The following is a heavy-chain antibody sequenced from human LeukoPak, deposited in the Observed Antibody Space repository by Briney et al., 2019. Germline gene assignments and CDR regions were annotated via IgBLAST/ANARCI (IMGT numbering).Heavy chain of an antibody. CDR1: GFTFSRYW. CDR2: ININGSST. V-gene: IGHV3-74*01. J-gene: IGHJ4*02. CDR3: ARDRYCSGNGCQDLGY. Sequence: GRSLRLSCEASGFTFSRYWMHWVRQAPGKGLVWVSRININGSSTIYADSVKGRFTISRDNAKNTLYLQMNNLRADDTAVYYCARDRYCSGNGCQDLGYWGQGTLVTVSS. D-gene: IGHD2-15*01.